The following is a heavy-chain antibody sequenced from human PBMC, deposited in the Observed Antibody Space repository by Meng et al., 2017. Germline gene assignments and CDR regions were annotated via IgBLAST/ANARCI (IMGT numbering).Heavy chain of an antibody. CDR2: INHSGST. CDR3: AREVVAALDY. Sequence: QVQLQQWGGGLLKPSETLSLTCAVYGGSFSGYYWSWIRQPPGKGLEWIGEINHSGSTNYNPSLKSRVTISVDTSKNQFSLKLSSVTAADTAVYYCAREVVAALDYWGQGTLVTVSS. CDR1: GGSFSGYY. D-gene: IGHD2-15*01. J-gene: IGHJ4*02. V-gene: IGHV4-34*01.